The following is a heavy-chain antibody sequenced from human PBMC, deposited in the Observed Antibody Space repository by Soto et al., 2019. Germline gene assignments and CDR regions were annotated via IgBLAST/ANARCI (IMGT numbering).Heavy chain of an antibody. CDR2: ISGSGGST. V-gene: IGHV3-23*01. CDR1: GFTFSSYA. Sequence: GGSLRLSCAASGFTFSSYAMSWVRQAPGKGLEWVSAISGSGGSTYYADSVKGRFTISRDNSKNTLYLQMNSLRAEDTAVYYCAKDPYHRDTAMVMDVWGQGTTVTVSS. CDR3: AKDPYHRDTAMVMDV. J-gene: IGHJ6*02. D-gene: IGHD5-18*01.